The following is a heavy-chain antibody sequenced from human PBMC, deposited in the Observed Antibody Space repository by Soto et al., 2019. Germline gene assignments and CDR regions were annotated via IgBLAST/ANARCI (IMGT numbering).Heavy chain of an antibody. Sequence: QVQLVESGGGVVQPGRSLRLSCATSRFSFSSFGMHWVRQAPGKGLEWVALIWYDGSNAYYADSVKGRFTISRANSKNTVYLQMDSVRAEDTAVYYCASGSPFKDYDTLTCYHRCDYCGQGTLVTVSS. CDR3: ASGSPFKDYDTLTCYHRCDY. CDR1: RFSFSSFG. J-gene: IGHJ4*02. V-gene: IGHV3-33*01. D-gene: IGHD3-9*01. CDR2: IWYDGSNA.